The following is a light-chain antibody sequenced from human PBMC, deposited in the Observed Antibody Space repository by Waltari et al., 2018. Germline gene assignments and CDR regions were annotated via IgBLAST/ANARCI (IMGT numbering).Light chain of an antibody. Sequence: QSVLTQPPLASGTPGQRVTISCSGNSSNIGINTVTWYQQLPGTAPKLPIYANYRRPSGVPDRFSASKSDTSAPLAISGLQSEDDADYFCATWDDSLNGRVFGGGTKLAVL. CDR3: ATWDDSLNGRV. CDR2: ANY. J-gene: IGLJ3*02. CDR1: SSNIGINT. V-gene: IGLV1-44*01.